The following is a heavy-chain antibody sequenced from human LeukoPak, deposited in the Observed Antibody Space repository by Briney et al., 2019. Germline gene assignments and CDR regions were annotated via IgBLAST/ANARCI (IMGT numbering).Heavy chain of an antibody. J-gene: IGHJ6*02. CDR2: IWYDGSNK. CDR1: GFTFSSYG. CDR3: ARDQGSSSSLNNYYYGMDV. Sequence: GGSLRLSCAASGFTFSSYGMHWVRQAPGKGLEWVAVIWYDGSNKYYADSVKGRFTISRDNSKNTLYLQMKSLRAEDTAVYYCARDQGSSSSLNNYYYGMDVWGQGTTVTVSS. D-gene: IGHD6-13*01. V-gene: IGHV3-33*01.